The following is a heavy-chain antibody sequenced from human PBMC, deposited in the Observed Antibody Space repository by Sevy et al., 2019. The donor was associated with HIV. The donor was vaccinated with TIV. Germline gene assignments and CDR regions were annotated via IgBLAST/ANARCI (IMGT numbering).Heavy chain of an antibody. D-gene: IGHD3-16*01. CDR2: IKSNTDGGTT. V-gene: IGHV3-15*01. CDR1: GFTFTNVW. J-gene: IGHJ1*01. Sequence: GGYLRLSCAASGFTFTNVWMSWVRQAPGKGLEWVAHIKSNTDGGTTDYAAPVRGRLTISRDNSKNKLYLQMNRLKTEDTSVYYCTTGGSLFQHWGQGTLVTVSS. CDR3: TTGGSLFQH.